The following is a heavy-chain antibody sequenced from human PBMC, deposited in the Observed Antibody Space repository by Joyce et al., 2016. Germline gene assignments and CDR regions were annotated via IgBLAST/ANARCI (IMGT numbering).Heavy chain of an antibody. V-gene: IGHV1-2*02. J-gene: IGHJ4*02. CDR3: ARGCSSTSCFHSIFDY. D-gene: IGHD2-2*01. CDR1: GYTFTDYY. Sequence: QVQLVQSGAEVKKPGASVTVSCKASGYTFTDYYMHWVRQAPGQGLEWMGWINPDSGGTNYAQKCQGRVTMTRDTSINIAYMELNSLKSDDTAVYYCARGCSSTSCFHSIFDYWGQGTLVTVSS. CDR2: INPDSGGT.